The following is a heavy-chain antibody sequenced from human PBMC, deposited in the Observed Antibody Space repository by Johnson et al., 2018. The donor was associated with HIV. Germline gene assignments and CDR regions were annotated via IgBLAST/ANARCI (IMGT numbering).Heavy chain of an antibody. CDR1: GFTFSSYA. CDR2: IKQDGSEK. J-gene: IGHJ3*02. Sequence: VQLVESGGGVVQPGRSLRLSCAASGFTFSSYAMHWVRQAPGKGLEWVANIKQDGSEKYYVDSVKGRFTISRDNAKNSLYLQMNSLRAEDTAVSYCAKGGDCSGGSCRPNPYDGFDIWGQGTKVTVSS. D-gene: IGHD2-15*01. V-gene: IGHV3-7*01. CDR3: AKGGDCSGGSCRPNPYDGFDI.